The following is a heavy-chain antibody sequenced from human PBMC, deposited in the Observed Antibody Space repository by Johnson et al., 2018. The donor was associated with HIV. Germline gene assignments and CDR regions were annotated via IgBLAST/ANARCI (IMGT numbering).Heavy chain of an antibody. Sequence: QVQLVESGGGVVQPGRSLRLSCAASGFTFCDYYMSWIRQAPGKGLEWVSYICSSGSTIYYADSVKGRFTISRDNAKNSLYLQMNSLRAEDTAVYYCARELRGLGAFDIWGQGTMVTVSS. J-gene: IGHJ3*02. CDR3: ARELRGLGAFDI. V-gene: IGHV3-11*04. CDR2: ICSSGSTI. CDR1: GFTFCDYY. D-gene: IGHD4-23*01.